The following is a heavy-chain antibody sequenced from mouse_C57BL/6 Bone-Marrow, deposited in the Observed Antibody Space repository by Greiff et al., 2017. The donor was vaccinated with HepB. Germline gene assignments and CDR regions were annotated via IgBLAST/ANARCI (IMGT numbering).Heavy chain of an antibody. CDR1: GFSLTSYA. Sequence: VQLQESGPGLVAPSQSLSITCTVSGFSLTSYAISWVRQPPGKGLEWLGVIWTGGGTNYNSALKSRLSISKDNSKSQVFLKMNRLQTDDTARYYCARIYYGSSFLWYFDVWGTGTTVTVSS. CDR3: ARIYYGSSFLWYFDV. CDR2: IWTGGGT. J-gene: IGHJ1*03. V-gene: IGHV2-9-1*01. D-gene: IGHD1-1*01.